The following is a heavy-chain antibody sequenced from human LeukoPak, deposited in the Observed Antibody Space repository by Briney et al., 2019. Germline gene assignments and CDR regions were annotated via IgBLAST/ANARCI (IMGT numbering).Heavy chain of an antibody. CDR1: GFTFSSYW. V-gene: IGHV3-7*01. CDR2: IKQDGSEK. Sequence: GGSLRLSCAASGFTFSSYWMSWVRQAPGKGLEWVANIKQDGSEKYYVDSVKGRFTISRDNAKNSLYLQMNSLRAEDTAVYYCAARGVTAPMGYYYGMDVWGQGTTVTVSS. D-gene: IGHD1-14*01. J-gene: IGHJ6*02. CDR3: AARGVTAPMGYYYGMDV.